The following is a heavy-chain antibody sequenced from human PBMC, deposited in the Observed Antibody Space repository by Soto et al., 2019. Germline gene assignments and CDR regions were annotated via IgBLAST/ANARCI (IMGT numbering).Heavy chain of an antibody. J-gene: IGHJ6*02. CDR1: GFNFGAYA. V-gene: IGHV3-23*01. CDR3: AKDRSENFWVYYYAMDV. D-gene: IGHD6-19*01. Sequence: GGSLRLSCEASGFNFGAYAMSWVRQAPGKGLEWVSGISGSSSGTYYTDSVKGRFTISRDNSKNTVYLQMNSLRGEYTAVYYCAKDRSENFWVYYYAMDVWGQGTAVTVSS. CDR2: ISGSSSGT.